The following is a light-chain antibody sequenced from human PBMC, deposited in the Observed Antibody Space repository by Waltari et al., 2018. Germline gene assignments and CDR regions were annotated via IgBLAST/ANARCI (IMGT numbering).Light chain of an antibody. Sequence: VLTQSPATLSLSPGESATLSSRASQSVDDYMAWYQQKPGQSPRLLIYDASNRATGIPIRFSGSGFGTDFTLTISSLEPEDFAFYYCQQRGNWPPTFGQGTKVEI. CDR2: DAS. J-gene: IGKJ1*01. CDR1: QSVDDY. V-gene: IGKV3-11*01. CDR3: QQRGNWPPT.